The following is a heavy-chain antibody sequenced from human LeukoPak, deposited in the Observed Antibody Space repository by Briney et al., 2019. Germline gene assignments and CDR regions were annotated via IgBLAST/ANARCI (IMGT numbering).Heavy chain of an antibody. CDR2: ISGSGGST. V-gene: IGHV3-23*01. J-gene: IGHJ3*02. CDR3: AKDRQGHDAFDI. Sequence: GGSLRLPCAASGFTFSSYAMSWVRQAPGKGLEWVSAISGSGGSTYYADSVKGRFTISRDNSKNTLYLQMNSLRAEDTAVYYCAKDRQGHDAFDIWGQGTMVTVSS. CDR1: GFTFSSYA.